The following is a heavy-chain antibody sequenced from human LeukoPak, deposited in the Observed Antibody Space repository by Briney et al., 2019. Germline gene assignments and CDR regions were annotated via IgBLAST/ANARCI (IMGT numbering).Heavy chain of an antibody. D-gene: IGHD3-9*01. CDR3: ARGLHYDILTGSY. J-gene: IGHJ4*02. CDR2: ITDVSTYI. V-gene: IGHV3-21*01. Sequence: KPGGSLRLSCAASGFTFNNFGMHWVRQAPGKGLEWVSYITDVSTYIYYADSVKGRFTISRDNAKNSLYLQMNSLRAEDTAVYYCARGLHYDILTGSYWGQGTLVTVSS. CDR1: GFTFNNFG.